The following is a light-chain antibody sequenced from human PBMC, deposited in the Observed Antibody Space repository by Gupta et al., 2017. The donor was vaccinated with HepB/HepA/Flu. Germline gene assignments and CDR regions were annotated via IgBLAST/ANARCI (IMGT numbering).Light chain of an antibody. CDR3: HQYGSSPT. CDR2: GAS. J-gene: IGKJ3*01. V-gene: IGKV3-20*01. Sequence: EFVLTQSPGTLSLSPGERATLSCRASQSVSSNYLSWYQQKPGQAPRLLIYGASSRATGIPDRFSGSGSGTDFTLTISRLEPEDFAIYYCHQYGSSPTFGPGTKVDIK. CDR1: QSVSSNY.